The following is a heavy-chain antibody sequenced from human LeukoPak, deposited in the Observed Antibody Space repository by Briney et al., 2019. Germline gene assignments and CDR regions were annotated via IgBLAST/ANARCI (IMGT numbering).Heavy chain of an antibody. CDR2: IYPDDSDT. V-gene: IGHV5-51*01. J-gene: IGHJ5*02. CDR3: ARLRTTRGPITVTPSYQGSPNWSDP. CDR1: GYSFTSYW. D-gene: IGHD4-17*01. Sequence: GESLKISCKGSGYSFTSYWIGWVRQMPGKGLEWMGIIYPDDSDTRYSPSFQGQVTISADKSITTAYLQWGSLKASETAMYYCARLRTTRGPITVTPSYQGSPNWSDPWGQATLVTVSS.